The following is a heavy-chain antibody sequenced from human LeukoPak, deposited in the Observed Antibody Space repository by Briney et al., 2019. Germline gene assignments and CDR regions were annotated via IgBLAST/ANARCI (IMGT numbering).Heavy chain of an antibody. CDR2: ISGSGGST. CDR1: GFTFSSYA. D-gene: IGHD1-26*01. Sequence: GGSLRLSCAASGFTFSSYAMSWVRQAPGKGLEWVSTISGSGGSTYFADSVKGRLTISRDNAKNSLYLQMNSLRAEDTAVYYCARGLAGGLLFDYWGQGTLVTVSP. J-gene: IGHJ4*02. CDR3: ARGLAGGLLFDY. V-gene: IGHV3-23*01.